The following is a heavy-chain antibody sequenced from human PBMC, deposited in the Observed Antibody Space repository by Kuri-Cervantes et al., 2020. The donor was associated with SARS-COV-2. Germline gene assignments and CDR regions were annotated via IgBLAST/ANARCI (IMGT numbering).Heavy chain of an antibody. CDR3: ARDQDYYDSSDYFDY. V-gene: IGHV3-30*04. CDR1: GFTFSSYA. Sequence: GESLKISCAASGFTFSSYAMHWVRQAPGKGLEWVAVISYDGSNKYYADSVKGRFTISRDNSKNTLYLQMNSLRAEDTAVYYCARDQDYYDSSDYFDYWGQGTLVTVSS. D-gene: IGHD3-22*01. CDR2: ISYDGSNK. J-gene: IGHJ4*02.